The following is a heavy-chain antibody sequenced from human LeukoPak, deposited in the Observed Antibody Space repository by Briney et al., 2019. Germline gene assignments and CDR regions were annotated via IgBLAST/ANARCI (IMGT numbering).Heavy chain of an antibody. Sequence: GGSLRLSCAASGFTFSSYAMSWVRQPPGKGLEWVSAISGSGGSTYYADSVKGRFTISRDNSKNTLYLQINTLRAEDMAVYYCAKVVISWGPTSQDYWGQGTLVTVSS. D-gene: IGHD6-13*01. J-gene: IGHJ4*02. CDR3: AKVVISWGPTSQDY. V-gene: IGHV3-23*01. CDR1: GFTFSSYA. CDR2: ISGSGGST.